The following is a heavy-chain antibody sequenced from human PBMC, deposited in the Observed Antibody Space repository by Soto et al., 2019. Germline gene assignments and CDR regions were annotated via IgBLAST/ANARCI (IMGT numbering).Heavy chain of an antibody. CDR2: IIPIFVTA. D-gene: IGHD6-19*01. CDR3: ARGGDEPWLVNWYYDL. CDR1: GGTFSSYA. Sequence: QVQLVQSGAEVKKPGSSVKVSCKASGGTFSSYAISWVRQAPGQGLEWMGGIIPIFVTANYAQKFQGRVTITADESTSTAYMELSSLRSEDKSLYYCARGGDEPWLVNWYYDLLGRGTLVTVSS. V-gene: IGHV1-69*01. J-gene: IGHJ2*01.